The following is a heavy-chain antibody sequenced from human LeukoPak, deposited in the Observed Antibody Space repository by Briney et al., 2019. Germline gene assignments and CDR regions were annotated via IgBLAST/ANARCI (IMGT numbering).Heavy chain of an antibody. V-gene: IGHV3-30*02. J-gene: IGHJ4*02. CDR3: TPIAAAGSDY. Sequence: VAFIRYDGSNKYYADSLKGRFTISRDNSKNTLYLQMNSLRAEDTAVYYCTPIAAAGSDYWGQGTLVTVSS. CDR2: IRYDGSNK. D-gene: IGHD6-13*01.